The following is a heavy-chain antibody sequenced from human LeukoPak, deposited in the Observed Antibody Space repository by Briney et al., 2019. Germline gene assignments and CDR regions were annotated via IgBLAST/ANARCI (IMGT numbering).Heavy chain of an antibody. J-gene: IGHJ5*02. CDR2: LYAGGSA. CDR1: GLSVRNNY. V-gene: IGHV3-66*01. Sequence: GGSLRLSCAASGLSVRNNYMSWVRQAPGKGLEWVSVLYAGGSAYYADSVKGRFSISRDHSRNTLYLQMNSLRAEDTAVYYCASPKSLRDCTNGVCYFLDPWGQGTLVTVSS. D-gene: IGHD2-8*01. CDR3: ASPKSLRDCTNGVCYFLDP.